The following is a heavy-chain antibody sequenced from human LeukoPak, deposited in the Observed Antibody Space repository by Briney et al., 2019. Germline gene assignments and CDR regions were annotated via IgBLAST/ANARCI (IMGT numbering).Heavy chain of an antibody. CDR1: GFSFDTYA. J-gene: IGHJ5*01. CDR3: VKGRGVQPPAGRNSDS. D-gene: IGHD1-26*01. Sequence: GGSLRHSRVASGFSFDTYAMSWVRQTAGRGREGVSIICVISDTTHYEDSVKGRFNISRDNSKNTMYLQRIPLRAEDTAVYHCVKGRGVQPPAGRNSDSWGEGALVTVSS. CDR2: ICVISDTT. V-gene: IGHV3-23*01.